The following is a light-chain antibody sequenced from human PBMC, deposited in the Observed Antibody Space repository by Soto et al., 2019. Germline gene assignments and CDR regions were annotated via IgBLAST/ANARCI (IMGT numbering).Light chain of an antibody. Sequence: DIKLTQSPSSLSASVGDRVTITCRASLRISKYLNWYQQKPGKAPKLLIYGASTLQSGVPSRFSGSGSGTDFTLTITNLQPEASATYFCQQSHSTPRTFGGGT. V-gene: IGKV1-39*01. CDR3: QQSHSTPRT. CDR2: GAS. CDR1: LRISKY. J-gene: IGKJ4*01.